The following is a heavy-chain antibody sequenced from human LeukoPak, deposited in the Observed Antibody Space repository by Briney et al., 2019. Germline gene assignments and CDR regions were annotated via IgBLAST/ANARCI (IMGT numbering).Heavy chain of an antibody. V-gene: IGHV3-66*01. D-gene: IGHD3-10*01. CDR1: EFSVGSNY. CDR2: IYSGGST. J-gene: IGHJ5*02. CDR3: ARDLSFGAPYNWFDP. Sequence: GGSLRLSCAASEFSVGSNYMTWVRQAPGKGLEWVSLIYSGGSTYYADSVKGRFTISRDNSKNTLYLQMNNLRAEDAAVYYCARDLSFGAPYNWFDPWGQGTLVTVSS.